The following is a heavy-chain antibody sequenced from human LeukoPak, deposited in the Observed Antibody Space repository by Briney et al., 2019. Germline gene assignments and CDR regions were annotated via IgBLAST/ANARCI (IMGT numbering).Heavy chain of an antibody. J-gene: IGHJ4*02. CDR1: GFTFSSYS. V-gene: IGHV3-21*01. Sequence: GGSLRLSCAASGFTFSSYSMNWVRQAPGKGLEWVSSISSSSSYIYYADSVKGRFTISRDNSKHMVYLQMNSLTTADTAVYYCARSYSLPEYWGQGTLVAVSS. CDR3: ARSYSLPEY. CDR2: ISSSSSYI. D-gene: IGHD1-26*01.